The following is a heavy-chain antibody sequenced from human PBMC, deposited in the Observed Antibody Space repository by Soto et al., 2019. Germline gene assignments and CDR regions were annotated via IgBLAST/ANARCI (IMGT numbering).Heavy chain of an antibody. J-gene: IGHJ4*02. CDR2: INPADSDI. CDR1: VYSFITHW. V-gene: IGHV5-51*01. Sequence: PGESLKISCKGSVYSFITHWIAWVRQMPGEGLEWMGIINPADSDIRYSPSFQGQVTISVDKSINTAYLQWSSLKASDTATYYCTRPQSSGWYDYWGQGTLVT. CDR3: TRPQSSGWYDY. D-gene: IGHD3-22*01.